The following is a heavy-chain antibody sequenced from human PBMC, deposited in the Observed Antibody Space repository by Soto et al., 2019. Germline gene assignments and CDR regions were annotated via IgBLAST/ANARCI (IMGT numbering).Heavy chain of an antibody. CDR2: INHSGST. V-gene: IGHV4-34*01. J-gene: IGHJ6*02. CDR3: ARFGYCSSTSCYTGAYYYYGMDV. Sequence: SKTLSLTCAVYGGSFSGYYWSWIRQPPGKGLEWIGEINHSGSTNYNPSLKSRVTISVDTSKNQFSLKLSSVTAADTAVYYCARFGYCSSTSCYTGAYYYYGMDVWGQGTTVTVSS. D-gene: IGHD2-2*02. CDR1: GGSFSGYY.